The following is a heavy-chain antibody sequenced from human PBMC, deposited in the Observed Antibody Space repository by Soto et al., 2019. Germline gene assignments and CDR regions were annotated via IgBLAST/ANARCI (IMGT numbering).Heavy chain of an antibody. V-gene: IGHV1-69*13. CDR1: GGSFSSYA. CDR2: IIPIFGTA. J-gene: IGHJ6*02. CDR3: ARAGFSMGYYGMDV. Sequence: GXSVKVSCKASGGSFSSYAISWVRQAPGQGLEWMGGIIPIFGTANYAQKFQGRVTITADESTSTAYMELSSLRSEDTAVYYCARAGFSMGYYGMDVWGQGTTVTVSS. D-gene: IGHD2-8*01.